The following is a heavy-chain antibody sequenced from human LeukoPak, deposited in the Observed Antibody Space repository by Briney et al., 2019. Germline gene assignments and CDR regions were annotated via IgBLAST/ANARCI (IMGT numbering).Heavy chain of an antibody. D-gene: IGHD4-17*01. CDR2: ISTSSSTI. CDR1: GFTFSTYS. V-gene: IGHV3-48*02. J-gene: IGHJ4*02. Sequence: PGGSLRLSCAASGFTFSTYSMNWVRQAPGKGLEWVSYISTSSSTIYYADSVKGRFTISRDNAKKSLYLQMSSLRDEDTAVYYCARTHVYGDYPDYWGQGTLVTVSS. CDR3: ARTHVYGDYPDY.